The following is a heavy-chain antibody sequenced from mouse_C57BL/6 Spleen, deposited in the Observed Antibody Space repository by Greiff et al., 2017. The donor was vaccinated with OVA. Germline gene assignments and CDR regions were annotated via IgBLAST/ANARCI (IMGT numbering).Heavy chain of an antibody. Sequence: VQLQQSGAELVKPGASVKLSCTASGFTIKDSYMHWVKQRTQQGLEWIGRIDPEDGEPKYAPKFQGKATITADTSSNTAYLQLSSLTSEDTAVYYCARSVYYEYAAPLDYWGQGTTLTVSS. J-gene: IGHJ2*01. D-gene: IGHD2-4*01. CDR3: ARSVYYEYAAPLDY. V-gene: IGHV14-2*01. CDR2: IDPEDGEP. CDR1: GFTIKDSY.